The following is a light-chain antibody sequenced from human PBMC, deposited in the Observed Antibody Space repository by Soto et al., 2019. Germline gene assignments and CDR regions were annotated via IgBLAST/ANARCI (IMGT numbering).Light chain of an antibody. CDR3: GTWDTSLSVGV. CDR1: SSNIGNNY. J-gene: IGLJ2*01. V-gene: IGLV1-51*01. Sequence: HSPSSSAAPTQKVTSSCSGSSSNIGNNYVSWYQQLPGTAPKLLIYDNNKRPSGIPDRFSGSKSGTSATLGITGLQTGDEADYYCGTWDTSLSVGVFGGGTKVTVL. CDR2: DNN.